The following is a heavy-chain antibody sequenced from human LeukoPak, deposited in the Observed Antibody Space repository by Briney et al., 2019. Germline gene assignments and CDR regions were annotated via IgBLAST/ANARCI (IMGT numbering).Heavy chain of an antibody. CDR2: IYPGDSDT. V-gene: IGHV5-51*01. D-gene: IGHD2-15*01. Sequence: GESLKISCKSSGYSFTSYWIGWVRQMPGKGLEWMGIIYPGDSDTRYSPPFQGQVTISADKSISTAYLQWSSLKASDTAMYYCARLRYCSGGSCKGFDYWGQGTLVTVSS. CDR1: GYSFTSYW. CDR3: ARLRYCSGGSCKGFDY. J-gene: IGHJ4*02.